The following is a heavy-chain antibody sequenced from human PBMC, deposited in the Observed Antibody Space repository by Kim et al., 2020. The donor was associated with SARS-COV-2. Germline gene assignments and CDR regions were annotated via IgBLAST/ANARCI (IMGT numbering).Heavy chain of an antibody. D-gene: IGHD2-2*01. CDR3: ARDGIVVVPAAIYYYYGMDV. J-gene: IGHJ6*02. V-gene: IGHV7-4-1*02. CDR2: INTNTGNP. Sequence: ASVKVSCKASGYTFTSYAMNWVRQAPGQGLEWMGWINTNTGNPTYAQGFTGRFVVSLDTSVSTAYLQISSLKAEDTAVYYCARDGIVVVPAAIYYYYGMDVWGQGTTVTVSS. CDR1: GYTFTSYA.